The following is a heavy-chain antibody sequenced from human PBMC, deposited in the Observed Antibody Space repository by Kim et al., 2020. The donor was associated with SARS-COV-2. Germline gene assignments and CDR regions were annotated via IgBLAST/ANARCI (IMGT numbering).Heavy chain of an antibody. D-gene: IGHD1-26*01. Sequence: ADSAKGRFTISRDNSKNTLYLQMNSLRAEDTAVYYCARSYSGSYFSYFDYWGQGTLVTVSS. CDR3: ARSYSGSYFSYFDY. J-gene: IGHJ4*02. V-gene: IGHV3-30*01.